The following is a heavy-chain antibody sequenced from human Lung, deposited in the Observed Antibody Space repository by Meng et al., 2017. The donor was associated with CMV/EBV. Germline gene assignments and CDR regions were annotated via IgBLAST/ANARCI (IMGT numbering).Heavy chain of an antibody. Sequence: AQLVHSGSALQKPGASVKASCQGSGYTVTSYTMNWVRQAPGQGLEWMGWINTNTGNPTYAQGFTGRFGFSLDTSVSTEYLQISSLNAEDTAVYYCARDKIAVAGITGDYWGQGTLVTVSS. D-gene: IGHD6-19*01. CDR1: GYTVTSYT. CDR3: ARDKIAVAGITGDY. J-gene: IGHJ4*02. V-gene: IGHV7-4-1*02. CDR2: INTNTGNP.